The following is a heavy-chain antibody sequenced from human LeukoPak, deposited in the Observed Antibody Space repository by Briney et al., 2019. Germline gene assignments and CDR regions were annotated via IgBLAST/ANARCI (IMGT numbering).Heavy chain of an antibody. CDR1: GGSISSRPYY. CDR3: AREGWVGAALNAFDI. J-gene: IGHJ3*02. Sequence: ASETLSLTCTVSGGSISSRPYYWGWIRQPPGKGLEWLGSFDYSGSTNYNPSLKSRVTISVDTSKNQFSLKLSSVTAADTAVYYCAREGWVGAALNAFDIWGQGTMVTVSS. D-gene: IGHD2-15*01. CDR2: FDYSGST. V-gene: IGHV4-39*07.